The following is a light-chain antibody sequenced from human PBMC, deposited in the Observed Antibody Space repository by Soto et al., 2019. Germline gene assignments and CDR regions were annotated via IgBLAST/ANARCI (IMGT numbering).Light chain of an antibody. Sequence: QSALTQPPSASGSPGQSVTISCTGTSSDVGGYNYVSWYQQHPGKVPKVIVYEVSKRPAGVPDRFSGSKSGNTASLTVSGLQAEDEADYYGSSYAGGNVLFGGGTKLPVL. CDR2: EVS. J-gene: IGLJ2*01. CDR3: SSYAGGNVL. V-gene: IGLV2-8*01. CDR1: SSDVGGYNY.